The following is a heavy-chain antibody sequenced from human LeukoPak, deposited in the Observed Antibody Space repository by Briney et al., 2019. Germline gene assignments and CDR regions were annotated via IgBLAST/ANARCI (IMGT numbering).Heavy chain of an antibody. V-gene: IGHV3-21*01. D-gene: IGHD3-22*01. CDR2: ISSSSSYI. J-gene: IGHJ4*02. CDR1: GFTFSSYS. CDR3: ARDSSGYTFDY. Sequence: GGSLRLSCVASGFTFSSYSMSWVRQAPGKGLEWVSSISSSSSYIYYADSVKGRFTISRDNAKNSLYLQMNSLRAEDTAVYYCARDSSGYTFDYWGQGTLDTVSS.